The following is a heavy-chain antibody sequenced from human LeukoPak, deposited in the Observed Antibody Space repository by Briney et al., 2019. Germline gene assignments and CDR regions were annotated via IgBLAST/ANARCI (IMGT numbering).Heavy chain of an antibody. Sequence: SETLSLTCTVSGGSISSGGYYWSWIRQPPGKGLEWIGEINHSGSTNYNPSLKSRVTISVDTSKNQFSLKLSSVTAADTAVYYCASESGSRDSWGQGTLVTVSS. CDR3: ASESGSRDS. J-gene: IGHJ4*02. V-gene: IGHV4-39*07. D-gene: IGHD1-26*01. CDR2: INHSGST. CDR1: GGSISSGGYY.